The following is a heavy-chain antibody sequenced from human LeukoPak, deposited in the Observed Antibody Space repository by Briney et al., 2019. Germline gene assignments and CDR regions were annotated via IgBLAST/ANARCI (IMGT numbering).Heavy chain of an antibody. CDR1: GFTFSSYA. V-gene: IGHV3-23*01. CDR3: ANDMAGCNYYGSGSYYFCLDY. CDR2: ISGSGGST. D-gene: IGHD3-10*01. Sequence: GGSLRLSCAASGFTFSSYAMSWVRQAPGKGLEWVSAISGSGGSTYYADSVKGRFTISGDNSKNTLYLQMNSLRAEDTAVYYCANDMAGCNYYGSGSYYFCLDYWGQGTLVTVSS. J-gene: IGHJ4*02.